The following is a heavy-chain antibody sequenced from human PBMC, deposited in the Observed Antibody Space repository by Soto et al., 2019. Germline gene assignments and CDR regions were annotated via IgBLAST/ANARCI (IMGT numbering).Heavy chain of an antibody. J-gene: IGHJ5*02. V-gene: IGHV4-39*01. D-gene: IGHD6-13*01. Sequence: PSETLSLTCTVSGDSISSTSYYWGWIRQPPGKGLEWIAIIYYTGRTYFNPSLKSRVTMSVDTSTNQFSLKLSSVTAADTAVYYCGRRGYSSSWFDPWGQGALVTVSS. CDR3: GRRGYSSSWFDP. CDR2: IYYTGRT. CDR1: GDSISSTSYY.